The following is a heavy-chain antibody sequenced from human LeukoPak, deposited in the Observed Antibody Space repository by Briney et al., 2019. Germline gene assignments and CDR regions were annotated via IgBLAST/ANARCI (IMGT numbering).Heavy chain of an antibody. J-gene: IGHJ4*02. Sequence: GGSLRLSCAASGFTFSSYAMSWVRQAPGKGLEWVSTISGSGGSTYYADSVKDQFTISRDSSKNTLYLQMNSLRAEDTAVYYCAKRNEVPAAMLASFDYWGQGTLVTVSS. CDR3: AKRNEVPAAMLASFDY. D-gene: IGHD2-2*01. CDR2: ISGSGGST. CDR1: GFTFSSYA. V-gene: IGHV3-23*01.